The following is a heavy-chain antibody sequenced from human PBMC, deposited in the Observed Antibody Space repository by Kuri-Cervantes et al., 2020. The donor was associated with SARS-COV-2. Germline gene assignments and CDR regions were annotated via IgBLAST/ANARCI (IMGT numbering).Heavy chain of an antibody. CDR1: GFILGSYG. V-gene: IGHV3-23*01. CDR3: ARALYGGRLDYSPTSGYYYEGMDV. CDR2: ISAGGGRT. D-gene: IGHD3-9*01. J-gene: IGHJ6*02. Sequence: GGSLRLSCEASGFILGSYGMTWVRQAPGKGLQWVSSISAGGGRTDYADSVKGRFTISRDNSKNTLYLQMNSLRAEDTAVYFCARALYGGRLDYSPTSGYYYEGMDVWGQGTMVTVSS.